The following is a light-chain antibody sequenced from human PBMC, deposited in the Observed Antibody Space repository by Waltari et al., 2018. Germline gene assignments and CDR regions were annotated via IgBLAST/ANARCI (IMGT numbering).Light chain of an antibody. CDR3: LSADSSGTYV. Sequence: WCRQKPVLFPVLVIYKDSERPSGIPERFSGSSSGTIVTLTISGVQAEDEADYYCLSADSSGTYVFGTGTKVTVL. CDR2: KDS. V-gene: IGLV3-16*01. J-gene: IGLJ1*01.